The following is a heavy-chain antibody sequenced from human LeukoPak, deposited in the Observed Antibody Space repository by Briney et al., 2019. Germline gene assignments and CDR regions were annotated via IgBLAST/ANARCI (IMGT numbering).Heavy chain of an antibody. Sequence: PSETLSLTCTVSGGSMSSYYWSWIRQPAGEGLEWIGRIYFSGTTHFSPSLKSRVTMSVDMSKNQFSLKMSSVTAADTAVYYCARYYGSGRVYNWFDPWGQGTLVTVSS. CDR3: ARYYGSGRVYNWFDP. CDR2: IYFSGTT. D-gene: IGHD3-10*01. CDR1: GGSMSSYY. J-gene: IGHJ5*02. V-gene: IGHV4-4*07.